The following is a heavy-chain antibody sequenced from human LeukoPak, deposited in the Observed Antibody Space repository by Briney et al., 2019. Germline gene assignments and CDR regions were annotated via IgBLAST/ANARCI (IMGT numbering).Heavy chain of an antibody. J-gene: IGHJ4*02. D-gene: IGHD3-22*01. Sequence: SETLSLTCTVSGGSISSYYWSWIRQPPGKGLEWIANIYYSGSTYYSPSLKSRVTISVDTSKNQFSLKLSSVTAADTAVYYCARDAATKSYYYDSSGYYDYWGQGTLVTVSS. V-gene: IGHV4-59*12. CDR2: IYYSGST. CDR1: GGSISSYY. CDR3: ARDAATKSYYYDSSGYYDY.